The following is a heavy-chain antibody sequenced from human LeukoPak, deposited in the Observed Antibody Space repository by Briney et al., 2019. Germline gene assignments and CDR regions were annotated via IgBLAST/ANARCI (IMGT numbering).Heavy chain of an antibody. J-gene: IGHJ6*02. Sequence: PGGSLRLSCATSGFTFSTYAMSWVRQAPGKGLEWVSAISGSGGSTYYADSVKGRFTISRDNAKNSLYLQMNSLRAEDTAVYYCARDLKDYYDSSGYYNYYGMDVWGQGTTVTVSS. V-gene: IGHV3-23*01. CDR1: GFTFSTYA. CDR2: ISGSGGST. CDR3: ARDLKDYYDSSGYYNYYGMDV. D-gene: IGHD3-22*01.